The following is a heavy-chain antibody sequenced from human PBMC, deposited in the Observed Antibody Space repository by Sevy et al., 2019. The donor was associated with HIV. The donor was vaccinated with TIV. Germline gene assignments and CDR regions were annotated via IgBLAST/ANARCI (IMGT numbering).Heavy chain of an antibody. Sequence: SETLSLTCTVSGGSISSSSYYWGWIRQPPGKGLEWIGSIYYSGSTYYNPSLKSRVTISVDTSKNQFSLKLSSVTAADTAVYYCAWSHYGDYGPIDYWGQGTLVTVSS. J-gene: IGHJ4*02. D-gene: IGHD4-17*01. CDR2: IYYSGST. V-gene: IGHV4-39*01. CDR1: GGSISSSSYY. CDR3: AWSHYGDYGPIDY.